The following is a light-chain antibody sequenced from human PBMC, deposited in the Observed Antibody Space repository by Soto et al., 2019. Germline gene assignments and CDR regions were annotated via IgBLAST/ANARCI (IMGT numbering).Light chain of an antibody. CDR2: AAS. Sequence: DIQMTQSPSSLPAPVGDRVTITCQASQSISSNLNWYQQKPGKAPKLLIYAASSLHSGVPSRFSGSGSGTDFTLTISTLQPEDFATYYCQQSYNTPWTFGQGTKVEIK. CDR1: QSISSN. CDR3: QQSYNTPWT. V-gene: IGKV1-39*01. J-gene: IGKJ1*01.